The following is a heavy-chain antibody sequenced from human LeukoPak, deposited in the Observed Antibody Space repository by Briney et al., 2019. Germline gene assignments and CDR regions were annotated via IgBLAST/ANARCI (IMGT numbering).Heavy chain of an antibody. D-gene: IGHD1-26*01. Sequence: GGSLRLSCAASGFTFSSYAMSWVRQAPGEGLGWVSAISGSRGSTYYADSVKGRFTISRDNSKNTLYLQMNSLRADDTAVYYCAKGQKWELPLDYWGQGTLVTVSS. CDR2: ISGSRGST. J-gene: IGHJ4*02. CDR1: GFTFSSYA. CDR3: AKGQKWELPLDY. V-gene: IGHV3-23*01.